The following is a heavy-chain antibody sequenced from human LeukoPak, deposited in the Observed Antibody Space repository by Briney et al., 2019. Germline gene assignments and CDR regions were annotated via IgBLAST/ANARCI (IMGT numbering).Heavy chain of an antibody. J-gene: IGHJ4*02. Sequence: SETLSLTCTVSGYSISSGYYWGWIRQPPGKGLEWIGSIYHSASTSYNPSLKSRVTISVDTSKNQFSLKLSSVTAADTAVYYCARVLWFGKYYFDYWGQGTLVTVSS. D-gene: IGHD3-10*01. V-gene: IGHV4-38-2*02. CDR2: IYHSAST. CDR1: GYSISSGYY. CDR3: ARVLWFGKYYFDY.